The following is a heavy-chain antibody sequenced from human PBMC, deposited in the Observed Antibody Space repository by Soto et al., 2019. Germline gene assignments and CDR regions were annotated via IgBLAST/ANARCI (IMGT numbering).Heavy chain of an antibody. CDR2: IYYDGST. V-gene: IGHV4-59*08. J-gene: IGHJ4*02. CDR1: GDSISTYY. D-gene: IGHD3-9*01. Sequence: QVQLQESGPGLVKPSETLSLTCTVSGDSISTYYWTWIRQSPGKGLEWTAFIYYDGSTNYNPSLKCRITISICTDKNQFSLKLNYVTATDTAVYYCAKPVRDWVYLVFWGQGTLVTVSS. CDR3: AKPVRDWVYLVF.